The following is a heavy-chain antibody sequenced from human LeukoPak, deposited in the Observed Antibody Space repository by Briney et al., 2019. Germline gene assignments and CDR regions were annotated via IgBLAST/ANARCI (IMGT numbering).Heavy chain of an antibody. D-gene: IGHD6-13*01. J-gene: IGHJ5*02. CDR3: ARDRAAADP. V-gene: IGHV3-48*03. CDR2: ISSSGSTI. CDR1: GFTFSSYE. Sequence: GGSLRLSCAASGFTFSSYEMNWVRQAPGKGLEWVSYISSSGSTIYYADSVRGRFTISRDDSKNTLFLQMDRLRADDTAVYYCARDRAAADPWGQGTLVTVSS.